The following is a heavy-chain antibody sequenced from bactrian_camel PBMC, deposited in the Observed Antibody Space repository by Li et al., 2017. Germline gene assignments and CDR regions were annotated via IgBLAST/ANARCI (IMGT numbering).Heavy chain of an antibody. V-gene: IGHV3S40*01. CDR1: GFAFSSDY. Sequence: VQLVESGGGSVQAEGSLRLSCAASGFAFSSDYMTWVRQAPGKGLEWVADMSSHGLSIVYADSVKGRFTISRDNAKNTVYLQMNSLKTEDTAVYYCATQQLKLAWFDYWGQGTQVTVS. CDR3: ATQQLKLAWFDY. D-gene: IGHD1*01. J-gene: IGHJ4*01. CDR2: MSSHGLSI.